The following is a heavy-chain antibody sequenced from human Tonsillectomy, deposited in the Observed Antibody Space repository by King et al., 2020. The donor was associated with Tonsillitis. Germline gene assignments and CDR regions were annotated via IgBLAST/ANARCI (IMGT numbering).Heavy chain of an antibody. D-gene: IGHD6-19*01. Sequence: QLQESGPGLVKPSETLSLTCTVSGGSISSYYWSWIRQPPGKGLEWIGYIYYSGSTNYNPSLKSRVTISVDTSKNQFSLKLSSGTAADTAVYYCARHGRSSGWYTPLYYFDYWGQGTLVTVSS. CDR1: GGSISSYY. CDR2: IYYSGST. V-gene: IGHV4-59*08. J-gene: IGHJ4*02. CDR3: ARHGRSSGWYTPLYYFDY.